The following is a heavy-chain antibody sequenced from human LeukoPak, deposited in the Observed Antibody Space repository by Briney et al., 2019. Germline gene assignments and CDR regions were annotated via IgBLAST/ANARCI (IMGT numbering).Heavy chain of an antibody. Sequence: PGGSLRLSCAASGFTFSSYSMNWVRQAPGKGLEWVSSISSSSSYIYYADSVKGRFTISRDNAKNSLYLQMNSLRAEDTAVYYCVRGTIVGATYWFDPWGQGTLVTVSS. J-gene: IGHJ5*02. D-gene: IGHD1-26*01. CDR1: GFTFSSYS. CDR3: VRGTIVGATYWFDP. CDR2: ISSSSSYI. V-gene: IGHV3-21*01.